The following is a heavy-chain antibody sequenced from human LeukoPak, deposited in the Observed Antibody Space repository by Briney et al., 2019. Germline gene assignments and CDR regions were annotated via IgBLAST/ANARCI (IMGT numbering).Heavy chain of an antibody. CDR2: INAGNGNT. D-gene: IGHD1-26*01. J-gene: IGHJ4*02. Sequence: ASVKVSCKASGYTFTNYAIHWVRQAPGQRLEWMGWINAGNGNTKYSQEFQGRVTITRDTSASTAYMELSRLRSEDMAVYYCARDLGWELLVLDYWGQGTLVTVSS. V-gene: IGHV1-3*03. CDR3: ARDLGWELLVLDY. CDR1: GYTFTNYA.